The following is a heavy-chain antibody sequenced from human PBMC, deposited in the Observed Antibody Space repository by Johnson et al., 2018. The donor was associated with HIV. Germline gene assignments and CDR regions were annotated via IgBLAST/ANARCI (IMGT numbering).Heavy chain of an antibody. CDR1: GFTVSSFY. CDR3: ARQGSGFDI. D-gene: IGHD1-26*01. J-gene: IGHJ3*02. V-gene: IGHV3-7*01. CDR2: IKEDGSEK. Sequence: VQLLESGGGVVRPGGSLRLSCAASGFTVSSFYMNWVRQAPGKGLQWVANIKEDGSEKYYVDSVRGRFTISRDNSKNTLYLQMNSLKAEDTAVYYCARQGSGFDILGQGTMVTVSS.